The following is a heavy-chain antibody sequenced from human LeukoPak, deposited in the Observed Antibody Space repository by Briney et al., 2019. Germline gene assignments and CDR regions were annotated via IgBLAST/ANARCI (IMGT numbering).Heavy chain of an antibody. Sequence: GASVKVSCKASGYTFTSYYMHWVRQAPGQGLEWMGIINPSGGSTSYAQKFQGRVTMTRDTSISTAYMELSRLRSDDTAVYYCARVGDDYKRTYYMDVWGKGTTVTVSS. CDR2: INPSGGST. D-gene: IGHD5-24*01. CDR3: ARVGDDYKRTYYMDV. V-gene: IGHV1-46*01. J-gene: IGHJ6*03. CDR1: GYTFTSYY.